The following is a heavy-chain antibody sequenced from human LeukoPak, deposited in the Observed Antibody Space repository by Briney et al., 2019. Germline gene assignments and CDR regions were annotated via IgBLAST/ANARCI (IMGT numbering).Heavy chain of an antibody. CDR2: IWYDGSNK. J-gene: IGHJ3*02. V-gene: IGHV3-33*06. D-gene: IGHD3-22*01. Sequence: GGSLRLSCAASGFTFSSYGMHWVRQAPGKGLEWVAVIWYDGSNKYYADSVKGRFTISRDNSKNTLYLQMNSLRAEDTAVYYCAKEYYYDSSFDAFDIWGQGTMLTVSS. CDR1: GFTFSSYG. CDR3: AKEYYYDSSFDAFDI.